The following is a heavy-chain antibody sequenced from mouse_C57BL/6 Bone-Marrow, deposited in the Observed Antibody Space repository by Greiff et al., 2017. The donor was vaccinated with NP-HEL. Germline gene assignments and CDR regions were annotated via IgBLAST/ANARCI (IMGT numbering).Heavy chain of an antibody. V-gene: IGHV5-6*01. D-gene: IGHD2-1*01. Sequence: EVMLVESGGDLVKPGGSLKLSCAASGFAFSSYGMSWVRQTPDKRLEWVATISSGGSYTYYPDSVKGRFTITRDNAKNTLYMKMSSLKSEDTAMYYCARHGVYGRFDYWGQGTTLTVSS. CDR1: GFAFSSYG. CDR3: ARHGVYGRFDY. CDR2: ISSGGSYT. J-gene: IGHJ2*01.